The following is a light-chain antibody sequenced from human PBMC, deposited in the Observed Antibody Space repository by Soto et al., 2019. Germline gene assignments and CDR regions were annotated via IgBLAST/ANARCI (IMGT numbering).Light chain of an antibody. Sequence: EIVMTQSPATLSVSPGDRATLSCRARQSVTSNLAWYQQQPGQAPRLLIYGTSTRATGIPARLSGSGSGTEFTLTISSLQSEDFAVYYCQQYYNWPYTFGQGTKLEIK. CDR3: QQYYNWPYT. V-gene: IGKV3-15*01. J-gene: IGKJ2*01. CDR1: QSVTSN. CDR2: GTS.